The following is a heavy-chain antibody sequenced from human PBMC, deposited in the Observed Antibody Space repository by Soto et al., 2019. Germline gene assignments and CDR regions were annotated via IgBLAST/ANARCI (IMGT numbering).Heavy chain of an antibody. J-gene: IGHJ4*02. V-gene: IGHV3-23*01. CDR3: AKVLKAVAGTYDY. CDR2: ISGSGDYT. Sequence: EVQLLESGGGVVQPGGSLRLSCAATGFTFSIYAMSWVRQAPGKGLEWVSAISGSGDYTYYADSVKGRFAISRDNSNNTLYLQMNSLRAEDTAVYYCAKVLKAVAGTYDYWGQGTLVTVSS. D-gene: IGHD6-19*01. CDR1: GFTFSIYA.